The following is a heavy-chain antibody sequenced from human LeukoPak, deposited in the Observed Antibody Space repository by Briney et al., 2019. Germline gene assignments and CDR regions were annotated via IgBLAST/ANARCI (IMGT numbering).Heavy chain of an antibody. CDR1: GFTVSSYY. Sequence: GGSPRLSFAASGFTVSSYYMTWGRQPPGKGLEWVSVMYSGGSKSYEDSVKGRVAISRDSSKNTLFLQMNSLRPEDTAVYYCARERLTMVRGAIKLGNYGMDVWGQGTTITVSS. V-gene: IGHV3-66*01. D-gene: IGHD3-10*01. CDR3: ARERLTMVRGAIKLGNYGMDV. CDR2: MYSGGSK. J-gene: IGHJ6*02.